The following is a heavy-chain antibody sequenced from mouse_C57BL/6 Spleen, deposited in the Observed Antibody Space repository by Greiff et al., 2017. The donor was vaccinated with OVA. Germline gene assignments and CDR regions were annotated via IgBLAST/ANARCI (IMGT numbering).Heavy chain of an antibody. Sequence: QVTLKESGPGILQPSQTLSLTCSFSGFSLSTSGMGVIWLRPPSGKGLEWLAHIYWDDDKCYNPSLKSRLTISKDTSRNQVLLMSTRVDAADTATYYCTRGYYSSSWFAGWGKGTLVTVSA. V-gene: IGHV8-12*01. CDR1: GFSLSTSGMG. CDR2: IYWDDDK. CDR3: TRGYYSSSWFAG. D-gene: IGHD2-12*01. J-gene: IGHJ3*01.